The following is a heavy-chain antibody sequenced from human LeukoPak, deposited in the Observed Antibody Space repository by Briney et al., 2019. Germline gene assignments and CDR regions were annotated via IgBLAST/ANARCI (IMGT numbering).Heavy chain of an antibody. CDR2: IYYSGST. CDR3: ARDRAVPEYCGGDCYAGNWFDP. Sequence: SETLSLTCTVSGGSISSSSYYGGWMRQPPGKGVEGFGSIYYSGSTYHNPSLKSRVTISVHASKNQFSLKLSSVPAADTAVHHCARDRAVPEYCGGDCYAGNWFDPWGQGTLVTVSS. CDR1: GGSISSSSYY. J-gene: IGHJ5*02. V-gene: IGHV4-39*07. D-gene: IGHD2-21*02.